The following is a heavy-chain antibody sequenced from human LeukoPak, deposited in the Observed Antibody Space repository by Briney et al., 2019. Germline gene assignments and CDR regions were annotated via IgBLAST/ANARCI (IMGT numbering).Heavy chain of an antibody. D-gene: IGHD3-22*01. V-gene: IGHV4-34*01. J-gene: IGHJ4*02. Sequence: SETLSLTCAVYGRSFSDYSWSWIRQPPGKGLEWIGEINHSGSTNYNPSLKSRVTISVDTSKNQFSLKLSSVTAADTAVYYCARLHYDSSGYYYFDYWGQGTLVTVSS. CDR3: ARLHYDSSGYYYFDY. CDR2: INHSGST. CDR1: GRSFSDYS.